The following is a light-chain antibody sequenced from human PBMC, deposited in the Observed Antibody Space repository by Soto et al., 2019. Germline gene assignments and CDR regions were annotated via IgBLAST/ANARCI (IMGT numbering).Light chain of an antibody. Sequence: EIVLTQSPGTLSLSPGERATLSCRASQTVSSTYLAWYQQKPGQAPRLLIYGTSTRATDIPDRFSGSGSGTDFTLPIARLEPEDFAVYYCQQFDNSPWTFGQGTKV. CDR1: QTVSSTY. CDR2: GTS. V-gene: IGKV3-20*01. CDR3: QQFDNSPWT. J-gene: IGKJ1*01.